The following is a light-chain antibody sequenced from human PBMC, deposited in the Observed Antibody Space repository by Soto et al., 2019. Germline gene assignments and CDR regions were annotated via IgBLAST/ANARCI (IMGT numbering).Light chain of an antibody. CDR2: GNS. V-gene: IGLV1-40*01. Sequence: QSVLTQPPSVSGAPGQRVTISCTGSSSNIGAGYDVHWYQQLPGTAPKLLIYGNSNRPSGVPDRFSGSKSGTSASLAITGLQAEDEADYYCQSCDSSRSGHVVFGGGTKVTVL. CDR1: SSNIGAGYD. CDR3: QSCDSSRSGHVV. J-gene: IGLJ2*01.